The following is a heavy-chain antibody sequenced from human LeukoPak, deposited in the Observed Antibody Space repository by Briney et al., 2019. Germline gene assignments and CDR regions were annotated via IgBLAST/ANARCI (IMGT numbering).Heavy chain of an antibody. CDR2: VYYSGST. J-gene: IGHJ2*01. Sequence: GSLRLSCAASGFTFSAYWMSWVRQAPGKGLEWIGSVYYSGSTYYSPSLKSRVTISVDTSNNQYSLILNSVTAADTAVYYCARVPSTVTTVGWYFDLWGRGTLVTVSS. D-gene: IGHD4-17*01. V-gene: IGHV4-38-2*01. CDR3: ARVPSTVTTVGWYFDL. CDR1: GFTFSAYW.